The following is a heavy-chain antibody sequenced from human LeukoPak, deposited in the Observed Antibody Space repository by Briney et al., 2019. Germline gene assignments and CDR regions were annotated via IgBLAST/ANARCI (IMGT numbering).Heavy chain of an antibody. Sequence: PGGSLRLSCAASGFTFSSYAMSWVRQAPGKGLEWVSAISGSGGSTYYADSVKGRFTISRDNSKNTLYLQMNSLRAEDTAVYYCAKSGGYCSSTSCYFHYFDYWGQGTLVTVSS. D-gene: IGHD2-2*01. CDR1: GFTFSSYA. J-gene: IGHJ4*02. V-gene: IGHV3-23*01. CDR3: AKSGGYCSSTSCYFHYFDY. CDR2: ISGSGGST.